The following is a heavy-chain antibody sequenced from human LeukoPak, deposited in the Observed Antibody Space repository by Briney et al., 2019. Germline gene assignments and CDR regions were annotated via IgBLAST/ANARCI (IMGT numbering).Heavy chain of an antibody. J-gene: IGHJ4*02. V-gene: IGHV4-34*01. CDR2: INHSGST. CDR3: ARSLSAVGSWYFPYYFDY. Sequence: GSLRLSCAASGFTFSSYSMNWVRQPPGKGLEWIGEINHSGSTNYNPSLKSRVTISVDTSKNQFSLKLSSVTAADTAVYYCARSLSAVGSWYFPYYFDYWGQGALVTVSS. D-gene: IGHD6-13*01. CDR1: GFTFSSYS.